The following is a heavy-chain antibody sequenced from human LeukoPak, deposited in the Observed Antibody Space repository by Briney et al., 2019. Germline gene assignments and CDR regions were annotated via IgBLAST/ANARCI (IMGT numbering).Heavy chain of an antibody. CDR2: IYNSGST. CDR3: ARAKPNWNPPDY. V-gene: IGHV4-59*08. CDR1: GDSVSSNY. D-gene: IGHD1-1*01. Sequence: SETLSLTCTVSGDSVSSNYWSWIRQPPGKGLEWIGYIYNSGSTSYNPSIKSRVTISVDTSKNQFSLKLSSVTAADAAVYYCARAKPNWNPPDYWGQGTLVSVSS. J-gene: IGHJ4*02.